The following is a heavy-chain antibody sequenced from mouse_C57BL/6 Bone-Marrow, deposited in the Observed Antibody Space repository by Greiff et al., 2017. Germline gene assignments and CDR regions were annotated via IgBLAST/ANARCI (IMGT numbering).Heavy chain of an antibody. V-gene: IGHV1-5*01. CDR3: TRSAWSFDY. CDR1: GYTFTSYW. Sequence: EVQLVESGTVLARPGASVKMSCKTSGYTFTSYWLHWVKQRLGQGLEGIGAIYPGNSDTSYNQKFKGKAKLTAVPSASTAYMERSSLNSEDSAVYYFTRSAWSFDYWGKGTTLTVSS. J-gene: IGHJ2*01. CDR2: IYPGNSDT.